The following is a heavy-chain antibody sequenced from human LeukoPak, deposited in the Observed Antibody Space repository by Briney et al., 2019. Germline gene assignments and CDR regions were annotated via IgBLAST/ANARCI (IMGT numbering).Heavy chain of an antibody. J-gene: IGHJ6*01. V-gene: IGHV3-23*01. Sequence: GGSLRLSCAASGFTFSGFAMSWARRTPGKGLEWVSGISGSGDNTLYADSVKGRFTISRDNSKNTLYLEMNSLRAEDTAIYYCAKMKGHPLPKYYMDVWGQGTTVTVSS. CDR1: GFTFSGFA. CDR2: ISGSGDNT. D-gene: IGHD1-26*01. CDR3: AKMKGHPLPKYYMDV.